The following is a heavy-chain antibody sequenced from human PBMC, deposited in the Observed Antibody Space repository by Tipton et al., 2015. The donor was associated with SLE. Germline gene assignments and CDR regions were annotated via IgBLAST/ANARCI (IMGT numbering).Heavy chain of an antibody. CDR3: ARDPNSSGWYGAFDI. Sequence: QLVQSGGGLVQPGGSLRLSCAASGFTVSSNYMSWVRQAPGKGLEWVSVIYSGGTTYYADSVKGRSTISRDNSKNTLYLQMNILRAEDTAVYYCARDPNSSGWYGAFDIWGQGTMVTVSS. D-gene: IGHD6-19*01. CDR1: GFTVSSNY. CDR2: IYSGGTT. V-gene: IGHV3-66*01. J-gene: IGHJ3*02.